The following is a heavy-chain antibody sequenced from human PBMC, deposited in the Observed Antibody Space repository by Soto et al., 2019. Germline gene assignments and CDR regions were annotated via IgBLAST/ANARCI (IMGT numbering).Heavy chain of an antibody. V-gene: IGHV2-5*02. J-gene: IGHJ4*02. Sequence: ESGPTLVNPTQTLTLTCTFSGFSLSTTGVGVGWIRQPPGKALEWLALIYWDDEKRYSPSLKSRLTITKDTSKDQVVLTMTNMDPVDTATYYCARTYYYASSGYYYLDYWGQGTLVTVSS. CDR1: GFSLSTTGVG. CDR3: ARTYYYASSGYYYLDY. CDR2: IYWDDEK. D-gene: IGHD3-22*01.